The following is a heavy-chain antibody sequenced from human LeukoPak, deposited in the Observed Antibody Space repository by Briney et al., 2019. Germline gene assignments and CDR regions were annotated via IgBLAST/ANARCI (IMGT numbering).Heavy chain of an antibody. CDR3: ARDRVGAGNWFDP. V-gene: IGHV4-59*01. J-gene: IGHJ5*02. CDR2: IYDSGST. Sequence: SETLSLTCTVSGGSISSYYWSWIRQPPGKGLEWIGYIYDSGSTNYNPSLKSRVTISVDTSKNQFSLKLSSVTAADTAVYYCARDRVGAGNWFDPWXQGTLVTVSS. D-gene: IGHD1-26*01. CDR1: GGSISSYY.